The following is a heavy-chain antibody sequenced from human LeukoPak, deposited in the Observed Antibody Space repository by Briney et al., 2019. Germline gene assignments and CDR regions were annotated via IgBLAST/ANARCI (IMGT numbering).Heavy chain of an antibody. V-gene: IGHV3-21*01. D-gene: IGHD2-21*02. CDR3: ARGGGDIAIDY. J-gene: IGHJ4*02. Sequence: GGSLRLSCAASGYTFSTYDMNWVRQAPGKGLEWVASISSRSYIYYADAVKGRFTISRDNARNSLYLQMNSLRAEDTALYYCARGGGDIAIDYWGQGTLVTVSS. CDR1: GYTFSTYD. CDR2: ISSRSYI.